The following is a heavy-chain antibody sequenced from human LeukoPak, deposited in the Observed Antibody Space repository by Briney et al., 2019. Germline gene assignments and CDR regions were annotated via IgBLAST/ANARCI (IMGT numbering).Heavy chain of an antibody. Sequence: ASVKVSCKASGYTFTSYDINWVQQATGQGLEWMGWMNPNSGNTGYAQKFQGRVTMTRNTSISTAYMELSSLRSEDTAVYYCARALTQYYDSSAAAGYWGQGTLVTVSS. V-gene: IGHV1-8*01. J-gene: IGHJ4*02. CDR1: GYTFTSYD. CDR2: MNPNSGNT. CDR3: ARALTQYYDSSAAAGY. D-gene: IGHD3-22*01.